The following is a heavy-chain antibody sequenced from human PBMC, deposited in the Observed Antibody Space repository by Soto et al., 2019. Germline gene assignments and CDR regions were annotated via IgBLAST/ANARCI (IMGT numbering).Heavy chain of an antibody. Sequence: LRLSCAASGFTVRSNYMSWVRQAPGKGLEWVSVIYSGGSTYYADSVKGRFTISRDNAKYSLTLQMNSLRAEDTAVYYCARNLPAGNPMQFDTGGQGALVTVS. D-gene: IGHD6-13*01. V-gene: IGHV3-53*01. CDR2: IYSGGST. CDR3: ARNLPAGNPMQFDT. CDR1: GFTVRSNY. J-gene: IGHJ4*02.